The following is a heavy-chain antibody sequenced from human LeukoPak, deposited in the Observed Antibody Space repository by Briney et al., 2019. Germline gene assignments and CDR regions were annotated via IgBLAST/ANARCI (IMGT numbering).Heavy chain of an antibody. CDR3: ARDSPRTGP. Sequence: GGSLRLSCAASGFTFSSYWMHWVRQVPGKGLVWVSHIDSDGSGTTYADSVKGRFTISRDNARNTLYLQMNSLRDEDTAVYYCARDSPRTGPWGQGTLLTVFS. D-gene: IGHD1/OR15-1a*01. CDR1: GFTFSSYW. J-gene: IGHJ5*02. V-gene: IGHV3-74*01. CDR2: IDSDGSGT.